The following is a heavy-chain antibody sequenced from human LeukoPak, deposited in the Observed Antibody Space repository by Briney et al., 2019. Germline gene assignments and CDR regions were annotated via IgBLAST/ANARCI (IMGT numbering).Heavy chain of an antibody. CDR1: GFTFSSYW. V-gene: IGHV3-7*01. D-gene: IGHD1-26*01. Sequence: PGGSLRLSCAASGFTFSSYWMSWVRQAPGKGLEWVANIKQDGSEKYYVDSVKGRFTISRDNAKNSLYLQMNSLRAEDTTVYYCASLSSRIEGSPDYWAQGTLVTVSS. CDR3: ASLSSRIEGSPDY. CDR2: IKQDGSEK. J-gene: IGHJ4*02.